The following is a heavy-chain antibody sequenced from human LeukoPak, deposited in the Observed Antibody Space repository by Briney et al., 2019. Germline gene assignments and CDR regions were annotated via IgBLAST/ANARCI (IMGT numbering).Heavy chain of an antibody. CDR2: ISWNSGSI. J-gene: IGHJ4*02. Sequence: GGSLRLPCAASGFTFDDYAMHWVRQAPGKGLEWVSGISWNSGSIGYADSVKGRFTISRDNAKNSLYLQMNSLRAEDTALYYCAKDGGTYYYDSSGYSYFDYWGQGTLVTVSS. V-gene: IGHV3-9*01. CDR1: GFTFDDYA. D-gene: IGHD3-22*01. CDR3: AKDGGTYYYDSSGYSYFDY.